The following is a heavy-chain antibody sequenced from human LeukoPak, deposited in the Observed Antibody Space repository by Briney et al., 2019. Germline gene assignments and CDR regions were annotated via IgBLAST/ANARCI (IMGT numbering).Heavy chain of an antibody. CDR2: INHSGST. Sequence: SETLSLTCAVYGGSFSGYYWSWIRQPPGKGLEWIGEINHSGSTNYNPSLKSRVTISVDTSKNQFSLKLSSVTAADTAVYYCAYFSYDSSGRDYWGQATLDTVSS. J-gene: IGHJ4*02. V-gene: IGHV4-34*01. CDR3: AYFSYDSSGRDY. D-gene: IGHD3-22*01. CDR1: GGSFSGYY.